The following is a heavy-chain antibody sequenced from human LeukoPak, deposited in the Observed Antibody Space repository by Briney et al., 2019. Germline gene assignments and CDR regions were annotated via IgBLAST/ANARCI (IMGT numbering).Heavy chain of an antibody. V-gene: IGHV3-7*01. D-gene: IGHD4-11*01. J-gene: IGHJ3*01. CDR3: ARGQHRWDYSHNLMSF. Sequence: PGGSLRLSCAASGFTFSSYWMSWVRQAPGKGLEWVANIKQDGSEKYYVDSVKGRFTISRDNAKNSLYLQMNSLRAEDTAVYYCARGQHRWDYSHNLMSFWGQGTLVTVSS. CDR2: IKQDGSEK. CDR1: GFTFSSYW.